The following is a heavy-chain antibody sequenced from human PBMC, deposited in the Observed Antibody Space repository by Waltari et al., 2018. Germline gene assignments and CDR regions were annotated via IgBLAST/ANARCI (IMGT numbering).Heavy chain of an antibody. J-gene: IGHJ3*02. Sequence: EVQLVESGGGFVQPGGSLRLSCSASGSTFCWYRMHWVRQVPGKGLVWVSRIKSGGSSKNYADSVQGRFTISRDNAKNTLDLQMNSLRVEDTAIYYCASAVRHGTDAFDIWGQGTMVTVST. CDR2: IKSGGSSK. V-gene: IGHV3-74*01. CDR1: GSTFCWYR. CDR3: ASAVRHGTDAFDI.